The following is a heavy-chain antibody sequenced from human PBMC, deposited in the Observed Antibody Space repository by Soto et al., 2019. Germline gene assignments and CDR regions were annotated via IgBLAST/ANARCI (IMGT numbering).Heavy chain of an antibody. CDR1: GFTFSSYA. D-gene: IGHD1-26*01. J-gene: IGHJ4*02. V-gene: IGHV3-64*01. Sequence: GGSLRLSCAASGFTFSSYAMHWVRQAPGKGLEYVSVISSNGGSTYCASSVKGRFTISRDNSKNTLYLQMGSLRAEDMAVYYCARDGGSYYLDYWGQGTLVTVSS. CDR2: ISSNGGST. CDR3: ARDGGSYYLDY.